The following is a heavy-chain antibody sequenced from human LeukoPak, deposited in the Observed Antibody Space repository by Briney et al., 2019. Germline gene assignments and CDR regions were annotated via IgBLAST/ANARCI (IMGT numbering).Heavy chain of an antibody. CDR2: INWNGGST. V-gene: IGHV3-20*04. Sequence: GGSLRLSCAASGFTFNNYAMSWVRQAPGKGLEWVSGINWNGGSTGYADSVKGRFTISRDNAKNSLYLQMNSLKAEDTALYYCARVSGTSFDYWGQGTLVTVSS. D-gene: IGHD1-20*01. CDR3: ARVSGTSFDY. J-gene: IGHJ4*02. CDR1: GFTFNNYA.